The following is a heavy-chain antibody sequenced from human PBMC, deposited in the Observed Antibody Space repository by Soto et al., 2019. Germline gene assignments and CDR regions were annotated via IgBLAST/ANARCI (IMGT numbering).Heavy chain of an antibody. CDR3: ARSTVNDAFDI. CDR1: GGSISSGGYS. J-gene: IGHJ3*02. D-gene: IGHD4-17*01. CDR2: IYHSGST. Sequence: SETLSLTCAVSGGSISSGGYSWSWIRQPPGKGLEWIGYIYHSGSTYYNPSLKSRVTISVDRSKNQFSLKLSSVTAAGTAVYYCARSTVNDAFDIWGQGTMVTVSS. V-gene: IGHV4-30-2*01.